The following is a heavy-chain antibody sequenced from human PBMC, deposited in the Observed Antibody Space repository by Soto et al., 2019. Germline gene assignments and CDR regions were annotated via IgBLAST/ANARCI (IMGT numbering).Heavy chain of an antibody. Sequence: GLDLEWLALIYWDDDKRYSPSLKSRLTITKDTSKNQVVLTMTNMDPVDTATYYCAHSTFSRAARSFDYWGQGTLATVSS. V-gene: IGHV2-5*02. J-gene: IGHJ4*02. CDR3: AHSTFSRAARSFDY. CDR2: IYWDDDK. D-gene: IGHD6-6*01.